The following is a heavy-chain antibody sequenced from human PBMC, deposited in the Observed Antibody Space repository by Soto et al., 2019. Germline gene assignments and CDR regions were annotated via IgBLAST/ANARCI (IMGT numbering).Heavy chain of an antibody. CDR1: GYTFTTYD. Sequence: QVQLVQSGAEVKKPGASVKVSCKASGYTFTTYDVNWVRQATGQGPEWMGWMNPNSGNTGYAQKFQGRVTMTRNTSISTAYMELSSLRSEDTAVYDCARTLAYCGGDCYGRQNDAFDIWGQGTMVTVSS. CDR2: MNPNSGNT. J-gene: IGHJ3*02. D-gene: IGHD2-21*02. V-gene: IGHV1-8*01. CDR3: ARTLAYCGGDCYGRQNDAFDI.